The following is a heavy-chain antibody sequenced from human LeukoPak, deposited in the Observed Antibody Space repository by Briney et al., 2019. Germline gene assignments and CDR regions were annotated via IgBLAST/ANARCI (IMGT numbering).Heavy chain of an antibody. J-gene: IGHJ4*02. CDR2: ISSSGSTI. D-gene: IGHD6-13*01. CDR3: ARDNGAAAVNFDY. V-gene: IGHV3-11*04. CDR1: GFTFSDYY. Sequence: KTGGSLRLSCAASGFTFSDYYMSWIRQAPGKGLEWVSYISSSGSTIYYADSVKGRFTISRDNAKNSLYLQMNSLRAEDTAVYYCARDNGAAAVNFDYWGQGTLVTVSS.